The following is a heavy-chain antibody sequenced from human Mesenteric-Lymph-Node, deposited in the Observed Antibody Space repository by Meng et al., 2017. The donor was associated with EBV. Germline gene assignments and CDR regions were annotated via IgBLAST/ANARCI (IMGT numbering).Heavy chain of an antibody. D-gene: IGHD3-10*01. J-gene: IGHJ4*02. V-gene: IGHV7-4-1*02. CDR1: GYLFTYFG. CDR3: VKDRGFGELFDF. Sequence: QVQLVQLRFELEHPGASVKLSLKASGYLFTYFGLYWVRQAHGPGIEWLGCIKTNSGHPAYAQGFTGRLVFSLETSVNTEFLQINDLKSDDTAIYYCVKDRGFGELFDFWGQGTLVTVSS. CDR2: IKTNSGHP.